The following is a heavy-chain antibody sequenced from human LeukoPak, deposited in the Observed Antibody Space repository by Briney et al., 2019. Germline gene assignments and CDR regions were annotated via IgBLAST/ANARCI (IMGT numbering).Heavy chain of an antibody. CDR2: INTNTGNP. CDR3: ARGQWPYYYYYGMDV. CDR1: GYTFTSYA. D-gene: IGHD6-19*01. V-gene: IGHV7-4-1*02. J-gene: IGHJ6*02. Sequence: ASVKVSCKASGYTFTSYAMNWVRQAPGQGLEWMGWINTNTGNPTYAQGFTGRFVFSSDTSVSTAYLQISSLKAEDTAVYYCARGQWPYYYYYGMDVWGQGTTVTVSS.